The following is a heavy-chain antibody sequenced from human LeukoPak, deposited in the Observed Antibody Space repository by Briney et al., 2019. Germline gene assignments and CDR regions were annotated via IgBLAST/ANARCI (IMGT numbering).Heavy chain of an antibody. CDR2: INHSGNT. Sequence: SETLSLTCSVSGGSISSYFWSWIRQPPGKGLEWIGYINHSGNTYYNPSLKSRVTISVDQSKNQLSLKLSSVTAADTAVYYCARGQGSGSYYLDYWGQGTLVTVSS. CDR3: ARGQGSGSYYLDY. D-gene: IGHD1-26*01. CDR1: GGSISSYF. V-gene: IGHV4-59*01. J-gene: IGHJ4*02.